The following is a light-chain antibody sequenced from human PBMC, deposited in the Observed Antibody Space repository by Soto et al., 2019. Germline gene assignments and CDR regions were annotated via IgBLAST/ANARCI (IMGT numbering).Light chain of an antibody. J-gene: IGKJ1*01. CDR3: QQYSSSRT. V-gene: IGKV3-20*01. CDR2: GGS. CDR1: QSVSSK. Sequence: EIVMTQSPATLSVSPGEGATLSCRASQSVSSKLAWYQQKPGQAPRLLIYGGSSRATGIPVRFSGSGSETDFTLTITRLEPEDFAMYYCQQYSSSRTFGQGTKVDIK.